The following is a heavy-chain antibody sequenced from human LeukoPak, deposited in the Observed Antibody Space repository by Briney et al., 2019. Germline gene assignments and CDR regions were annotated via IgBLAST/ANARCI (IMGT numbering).Heavy chain of an antibody. D-gene: IGHD1-26*01. CDR3: ATIVGATNEGFDP. CDR2: IIRIFGTT. Sequence: VASVKVSCKASGGTFSSYAISWVRQAPGQGLEWMGRIIRIFGTTNYAQKFQGRVTITADKSTSTAYMELSSLRSEDTAVYYCATIVGATNEGFDPWGQGTLVTVSS. J-gene: IGHJ5*02. V-gene: IGHV1-69*06. CDR1: GGTFSSYA.